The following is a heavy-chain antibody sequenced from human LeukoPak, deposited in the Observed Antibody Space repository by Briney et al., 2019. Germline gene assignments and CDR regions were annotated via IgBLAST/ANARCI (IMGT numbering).Heavy chain of an antibody. CDR3: AKDGGSGYYYFDY. V-gene: IGHV3-7*03. Sequence: PGGSLRLSCAASGLTFSSYWMTWVRQAPGKGLEWVANIKEDGSRKNYMDSAKGRFTISRDNTKNSLYLQMNSLRAEDTAVYYCAKDGGSGYYYFDYWGQGTLVTVSS. CDR1: GLTFSSYW. J-gene: IGHJ4*02. D-gene: IGHD3-22*01. CDR2: IKEDGSRK.